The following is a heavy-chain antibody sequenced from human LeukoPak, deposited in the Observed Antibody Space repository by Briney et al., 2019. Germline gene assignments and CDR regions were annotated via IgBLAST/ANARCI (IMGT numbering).Heavy chain of an antibody. D-gene: IGHD4-23*01. Sequence: ASVKVSRKASGYTFTGYYMHWVRQAPGQGLEWMGWINPNSGGTNYAQKFQGRVTMTRDTSISTAYMELSRLRSDDTAVYYCARDRVVTLGNWFDPWGQGTLVTVSS. J-gene: IGHJ5*02. CDR2: INPNSGGT. CDR1: GYTFTGYY. CDR3: ARDRVVTLGNWFDP. V-gene: IGHV1-2*02.